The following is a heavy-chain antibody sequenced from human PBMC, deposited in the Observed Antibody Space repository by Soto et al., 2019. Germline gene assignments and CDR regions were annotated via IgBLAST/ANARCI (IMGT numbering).Heavy chain of an antibody. CDR1: GYTFTSYG. V-gene: IGHV1-18*04. Sequence: QVQLVQSGAEVKKPGASVKVSCKASGYTFTSYGISWVRQAPGQGLEWMGWIRAYNGNTNYAQKLQGRVTMTTDTSTSTAYMELRSLRSDDTAVYYCARSSFVVVVPAAPPNCFDPWGQGTLVTVSS. J-gene: IGHJ5*02. D-gene: IGHD2-2*01. CDR3: ARSSFVVVVPAAPPNCFDP. CDR2: IRAYNGNT.